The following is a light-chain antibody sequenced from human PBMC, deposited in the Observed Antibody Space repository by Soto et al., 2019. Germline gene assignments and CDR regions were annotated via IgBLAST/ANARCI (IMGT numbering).Light chain of an antibody. J-gene: IGLJ3*02. CDR1: SSDIGSNT. CDR3: TAWDCSLNVRV. V-gene: IGLV1-44*01. CDR2: RDN. Sequence: QSVLTQPPSASGTPGQRVTISCSGSSSDIGSNTVNWYQQLPGSAPKLLIYRDNQRPSGIPDRFSGSKSGTSASLDISGLQSEDEAEYYCTAWDCSLNVRVFGGGTKLTVL.